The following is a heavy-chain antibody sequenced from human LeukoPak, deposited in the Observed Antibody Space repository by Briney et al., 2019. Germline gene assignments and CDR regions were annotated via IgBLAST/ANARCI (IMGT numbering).Heavy chain of an antibody. CDR1: GGSVSSGSYY. J-gene: IGHJ5*02. Sequence: PSETLSLTCTVSGGSVSSGSYYWSWIRQPPGKGLEWIGYIYYSGSTNYNLSLKSRVTISVDTSKNQFSLKLSSVAAADTAVYYCARAGRAAADNWFDPWGQGTLVTVSS. CDR3: ARAGRAAADNWFDP. V-gene: IGHV4-61*01. CDR2: IYYSGST. D-gene: IGHD6-13*01.